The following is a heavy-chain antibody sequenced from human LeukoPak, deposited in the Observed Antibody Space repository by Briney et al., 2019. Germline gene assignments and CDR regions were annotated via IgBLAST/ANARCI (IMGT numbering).Heavy chain of an antibody. V-gene: IGHV1-46*01. CDR2: VNPSGDST. D-gene: IGHD5-18*01. CDR3: AREDTPAPLDY. Sequence: ASVKVSRKASGYTFTSYSMHWVRQAPGQGLGWMGIVNPSGDSTSYAQKFQGRVAMTRDTSTSTVYMELSSLRSEDTAVYYCAREDTPAPLDYWGQGTLVTVSS. J-gene: IGHJ4*02. CDR1: GYTFTSYS.